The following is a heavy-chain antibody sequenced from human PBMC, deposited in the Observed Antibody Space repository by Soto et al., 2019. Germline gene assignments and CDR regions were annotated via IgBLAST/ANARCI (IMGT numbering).Heavy chain of an antibody. CDR1: GGSFSSNP. CDR3: ARGGRGYSSAPRYYFDY. V-gene: IGHV1-69*01. D-gene: IGHD5-18*01. Sequence: QVQLVQSGSEVKKPWSSVKVSCKASGGSFSSNPISWVRQAPGQGLEWMAGIIPIFATVHYAQKFQGRVTITADESTSTAYMELTSLRSEDTAVYFCARGGRGYSSAPRYYFDYWGQGTLVTVSS. J-gene: IGHJ4*02. CDR2: IIPIFATV.